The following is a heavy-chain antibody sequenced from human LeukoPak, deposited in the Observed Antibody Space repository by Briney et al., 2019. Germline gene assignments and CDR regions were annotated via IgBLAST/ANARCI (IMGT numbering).Heavy chain of an antibody. Sequence: GGSLRLSCAASGFTYSSHWMHWGRQAPGKGLVWVSRINTDGSNTTYADSVKGRFTISRDNAKSTLYLQMNSLRAEDTAVYYCARDKWIGTYLHYYYGTDVWGQGTTVTVSS. J-gene: IGHJ6*02. CDR2: INTDGSNT. V-gene: IGHV3-74*01. D-gene: IGHD3-10*01. CDR1: GFTYSSHW. CDR3: ARDKWIGTYLHYYYGTDV.